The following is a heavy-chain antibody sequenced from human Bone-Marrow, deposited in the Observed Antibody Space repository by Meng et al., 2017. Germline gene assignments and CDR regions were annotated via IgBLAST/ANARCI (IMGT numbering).Heavy chain of an antibody. CDR3: AGLYGDSPVWYLDH. Sequence: VQVQEAGPGLVKPSQTLCLTCTVSGGSISSGNHYWSSIRHHPLKGLLYIGYIYSSGSTYYNPSLKSRVIISGDTSKKQFSLRLNSVTAADTAVYYCAGLYGDSPVWYLDHWGRGTLVTVSS. V-gene: IGHV4-31*03. J-gene: IGHJ2*01. CDR1: GGSISSGNHY. CDR2: IYSSGST. D-gene: IGHD4-17*01.